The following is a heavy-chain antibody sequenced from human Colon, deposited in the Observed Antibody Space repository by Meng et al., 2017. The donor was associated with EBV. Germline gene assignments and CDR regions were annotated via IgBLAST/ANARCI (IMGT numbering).Heavy chain of an antibody. Sequence: GTVLVSSSYTLSPTRAVSGRSNSLNDHWWIWFQQPPGKGLEWIGYIYYSGSTYYNPSLKSRVTISVDTSKNQFSLKLSSVTAADTAVYYCARDRGGLGAFDYWGQGTLVTASS. CDR3: ARDRGGLGAFDY. CDR2: IYYSGST. J-gene: IGHJ4*02. CDR1: GRSNSLNDHW. V-gene: IGHV4-30-4*01. D-gene: IGHD5-12*01.